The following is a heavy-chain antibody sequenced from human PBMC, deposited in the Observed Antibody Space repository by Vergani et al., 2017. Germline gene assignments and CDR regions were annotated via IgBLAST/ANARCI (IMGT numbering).Heavy chain of an antibody. Sequence: EVQLVTSGGGLVQPGGSLRLSCAASGFVFDEYALHWVRKSPGKGLEWVSGRSWNRGKIAYADSVKGRFTISRDTAKKSLYLQMNNLRPEYTAFYYCVKDTGIQLWQHFDSWGQGGMVAVSS. CDR1: GFVFDEYA. CDR2: RSWNRGKI. D-gene: IGHD3-16*01. V-gene: IGHV3-9*01. J-gene: IGHJ4*02. CDR3: VKDTGIQLWQHFDS.